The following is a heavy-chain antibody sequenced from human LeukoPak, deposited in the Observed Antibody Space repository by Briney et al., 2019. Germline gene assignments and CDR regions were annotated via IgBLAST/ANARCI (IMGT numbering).Heavy chain of an antibody. CDR3: ARSQRPGYSSSWYLGAGFDI. D-gene: IGHD6-13*01. Sequence: ASVKVSCKASGYTFTGYYMHWVRQAPGQGLEWMGWINPNSGGTNYAQKFQGRVTMTRDTSISTAYMELSRLTSDDTAVFYCARSQRPGYSSSWYLGAGFDIWGQGTMVTVSS. V-gene: IGHV1-2*02. CDR1: GYTFTGYY. CDR2: INPNSGGT. J-gene: IGHJ3*02.